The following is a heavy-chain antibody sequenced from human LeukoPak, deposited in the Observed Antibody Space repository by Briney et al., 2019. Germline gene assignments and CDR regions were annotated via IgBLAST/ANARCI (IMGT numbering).Heavy chain of an antibody. CDR2: IYHSGST. CDR1: AYSISSGYY. CDR3: ARAGFTFSDYFGSFFDY. V-gene: IGHV4-38-2*02. J-gene: IGHJ4*02. Sequence: SETLSFNSTVSAYSISSGYYWGWIRQPPGKGLEWIGSIYHSGSTYYNPSLKSRVTISAATSKNQFYLKLSSVTAADTAVYYCARAGFTFSDYFGSFFDYWGQGTLVTVSS. D-gene: IGHD3-10*01.